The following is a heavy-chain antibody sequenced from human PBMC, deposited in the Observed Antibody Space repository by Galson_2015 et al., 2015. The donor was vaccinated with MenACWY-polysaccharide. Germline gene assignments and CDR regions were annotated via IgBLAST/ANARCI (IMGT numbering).Heavy chain of an antibody. CDR3: ARINLGYDAFDF. CDR2: IDWDDDK. J-gene: IGHJ3*01. V-gene: IGHV2-70*04. Sequence: PALVKPTQTLTLTCTFSGFSLSTSGMRVSWIRQPPGKALEWLARIDWDDDKFYSTSLKTRLTISKDTSKNQVVLTMTNMDPVDTATYYCARINLGYDAFDFWGQGTMVTVSS. D-gene: IGHD2-15*01. CDR1: GFSLSTSGMR.